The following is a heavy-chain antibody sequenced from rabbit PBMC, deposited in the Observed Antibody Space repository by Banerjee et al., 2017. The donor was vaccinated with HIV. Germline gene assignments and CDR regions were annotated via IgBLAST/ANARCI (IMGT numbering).Heavy chain of an antibody. J-gene: IGHJ4*01. CDR1: GFSFSSYW. CDR3: ARGDGADFGYTYPL. CDR2: IYITYGNT. Sequence: QSLEESGGDLVKPEGSLTLTCKASGFSFSSYWMCWVRQAPGKGLEWIGCIYITYGNTDYASWAKGRFTISRTSSTTVTLQMTSLTAADTATYFCARGDGADFGYTYPLWGPGTLVTVS. D-gene: IGHD6-1*01. V-gene: IGHV1S40*01.